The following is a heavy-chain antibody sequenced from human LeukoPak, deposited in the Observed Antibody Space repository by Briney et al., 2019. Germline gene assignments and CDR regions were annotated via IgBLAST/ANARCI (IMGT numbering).Heavy chain of an antibody. Sequence: GGSLRLSCAASGFTFSSYSMNWVRQAPGKGLEWVSSISSSSSYIYYADSVKGRFTISRDNAKNSLYLQMNSLRAEDTAVYYCARSGTVRGVIYGMDVWGQGTTVTVSS. CDR3: ARSGTVRGVIYGMDV. J-gene: IGHJ6*02. V-gene: IGHV3-21*01. CDR1: GFTFSSYS. D-gene: IGHD3-10*01. CDR2: ISSSSSYI.